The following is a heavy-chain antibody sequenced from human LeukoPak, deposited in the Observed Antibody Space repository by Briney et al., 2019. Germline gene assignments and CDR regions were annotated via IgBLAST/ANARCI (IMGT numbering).Heavy chain of an antibody. Sequence: SVKVSCKASGGTFSSYAISWVRQAPGQGLEWMGGIIPIFGTANYAQKFQGRVTITADESTSTAYMELSSLRSEDTAVYYCARGYYGDYPNWFDPWGQGTLVTVSS. CDR2: IIPIFGTA. D-gene: IGHD4-17*01. V-gene: IGHV1-69*13. J-gene: IGHJ5*02. CDR1: GGTFSSYA. CDR3: ARGYYGDYPNWFDP.